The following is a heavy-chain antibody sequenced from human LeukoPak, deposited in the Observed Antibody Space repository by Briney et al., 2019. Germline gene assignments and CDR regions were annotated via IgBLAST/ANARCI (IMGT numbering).Heavy chain of an antibody. Sequence: ASVKVSCKASGYTFTSYYMHWVRQAPGQGLEWMGIINPSGGSTSYAQKFQGRVTMTRDTSTSTVYMELSSLRSEDTAVYYCARSIAAAGTTAMGAFDIWGQGTMVTVSS. D-gene: IGHD6-13*01. V-gene: IGHV1-46*01. CDR2: INPSGGST. CDR1: GYTFTSYY. J-gene: IGHJ3*02. CDR3: ARSIAAAGTTAMGAFDI.